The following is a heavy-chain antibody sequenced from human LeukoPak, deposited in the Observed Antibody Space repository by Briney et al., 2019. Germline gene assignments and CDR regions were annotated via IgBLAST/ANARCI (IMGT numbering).Heavy chain of an antibody. D-gene: IGHD2-8*02. CDR2: ISYSGTT. CDR1: GGSISSSGYY. Sequence: SETLSLTCTVSGGSISSSGYYWGWLRQPPGKGLEWIGSISYSGTTYYHPSLRSRVTISVDTSKNQFSLRLSSVTAADTAVYYCAREVLGLLDYWGQGTLVTVSS. J-gene: IGHJ4*02. V-gene: IGHV4-39*02. CDR3: AREVLGLLDY.